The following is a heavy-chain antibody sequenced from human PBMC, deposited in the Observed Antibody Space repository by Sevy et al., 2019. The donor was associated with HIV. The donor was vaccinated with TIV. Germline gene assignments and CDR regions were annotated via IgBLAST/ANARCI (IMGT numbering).Heavy chain of an antibody. CDR3: AKDISSSSFGFDY. V-gene: IGHV3-9*01. CDR2: ISWNSGSI. D-gene: IGHD6-6*01. Sequence: GGSLRLSCAASGFTFDDYAMHWVRQAPGKGLEWVSGISWNSGSIGYAESVKGRFTISRDNAKNSLYLQMNSLRAEDRALYYCAKDISSSSFGFDYWGQGTLVTVSS. J-gene: IGHJ4*02. CDR1: GFTFDDYA.